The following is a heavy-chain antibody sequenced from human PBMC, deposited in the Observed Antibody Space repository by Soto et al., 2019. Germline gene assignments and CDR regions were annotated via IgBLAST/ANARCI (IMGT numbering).Heavy chain of an antibody. CDR1: SVSNAW. CDR3: TTDTPDY. J-gene: IGHJ4*02. V-gene: IGHV3-15*07. Sequence: SVSNAWMNWVRQAPGKGLEWVGRIKSKIMGGKTDYPAPVKGGFTISRDDSKNTLYLQMNSLKTEDTAVYYCTTDTPDYWGQGTLVTVSS. CDR2: IKSKIMGGKT.